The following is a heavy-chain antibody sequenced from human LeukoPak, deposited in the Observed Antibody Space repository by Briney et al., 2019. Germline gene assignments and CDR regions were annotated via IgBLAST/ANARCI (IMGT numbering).Heavy chain of an antibody. J-gene: IGHJ4*02. CDR1: GFTFSSYW. CDR2: IKQDGSEK. CDR3: AGHYCGADGCYSDRPIDS. D-gene: IGHD2-15*01. V-gene: IGHV3-7*02. Sequence: PGGSLRLSCAASGFTFSSYWMSWVRQAPGKGLEWVANIKQDGSEKYFVDSVKGRFTISRDNVKSSLYLQMNSLRAEDTAVYYCAGHYCGADGCYSDRPIDSWGQGTLVTVSS.